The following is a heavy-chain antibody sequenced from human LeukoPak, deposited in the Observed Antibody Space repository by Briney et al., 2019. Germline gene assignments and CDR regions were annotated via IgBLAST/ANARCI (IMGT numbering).Heavy chain of an antibody. V-gene: IGHV4-59*12. J-gene: IGHJ5*02. CDR1: GGSISSYY. CDR3: ARDIVVPAAMGTARTYNWFDP. Sequence: SETLSLTCTVSGGSISSYYWSWIRQPPGKGLEWIGYIYDSVFTKYNPSLKSRVTISVDTSKNQFSLKLSSVTAADTAVYYCARDIVVPAAMGTARTYNWFDPWGQGTLVTVSS. CDR2: IYDSVFT. D-gene: IGHD2-2*01.